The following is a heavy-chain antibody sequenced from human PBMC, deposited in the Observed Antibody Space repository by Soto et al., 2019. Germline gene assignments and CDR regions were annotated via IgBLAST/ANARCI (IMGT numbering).Heavy chain of an antibody. Sequence: SETLSLTCTVSGGSISSGGYYWSWIRQHPGKGLEWIGYIYYSGSTYYNPSLKSRVTISVDTSKNQFPLKLSSVTAADTAVYYCARDRYYGGNSGNWFDPWGQGTLVTVSS. CDR1: GGSISSGGYY. J-gene: IGHJ5*02. D-gene: IGHD4-17*01. CDR3: ARDRYYGGNSGNWFDP. V-gene: IGHV4-31*03. CDR2: IYYSGST.